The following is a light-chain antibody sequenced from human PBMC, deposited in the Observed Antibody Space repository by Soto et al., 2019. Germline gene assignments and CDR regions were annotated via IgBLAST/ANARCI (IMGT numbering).Light chain of an antibody. CDR2: AAS. Sequence: EIVLTQSPASLSWSPGERATFSCSASQSVSIYLTWYQQKPGQAPSLLLYAASNRATGIPARFSGSGSGTDLTLTIISLEPEDSAVYYCQQRSDWPITSGGGTKVEIK. CDR3: QQRSDWPIT. J-gene: IGKJ4*01. CDR1: QSVSIY. V-gene: IGKV3-11*01.